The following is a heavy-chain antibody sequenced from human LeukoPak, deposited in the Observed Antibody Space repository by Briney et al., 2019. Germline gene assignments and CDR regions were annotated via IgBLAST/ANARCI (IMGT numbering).Heavy chain of an antibody. J-gene: IGHJ6*03. CDR2: ISSSSTYI. V-gene: IGHV3-21*04. D-gene: IGHD3-3*01. Sequence: SGGSLRLSCAASGFTFSSYGMNWVRQAPGKGLEWVSSISSSSTYIYYADSVKGRFTISRDNAKNTLYLQMNSLRAEDTAVYYCARVALALDYDFWSGLPRYYYYYMDVWGKGTTVTVSS. CDR3: ARVALALDYDFWSGLPRYYYYYMDV. CDR1: GFTFSSYG.